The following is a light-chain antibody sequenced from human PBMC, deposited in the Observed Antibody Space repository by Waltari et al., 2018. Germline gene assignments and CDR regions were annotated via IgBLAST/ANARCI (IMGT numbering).Light chain of an antibody. J-gene: IGKJ1*01. V-gene: IGKV3-20*01. CDR3: QNHERLPAT. CDR2: AAS. CDR1: QSVSKY. Sequence: IVLTQSPGTLSLSSGERATLSCRASQSVSKYLAWYQQRPGQAPRLLIYAASTRATGIPDRFSGSGLGTDFSLTISRLEPEDFAVYYCQNHERLPATFGQGTKVEIK.